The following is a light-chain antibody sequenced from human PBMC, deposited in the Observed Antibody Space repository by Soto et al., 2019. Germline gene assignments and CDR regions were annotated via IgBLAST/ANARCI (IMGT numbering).Light chain of an antibody. J-gene: IGKJ5*01. Sequence: DIVMTQSPDSLAVSLGERATINCKSSQSVLLTSNNKNYLAWYQQKPGQPPKLLIYWASTRESGVPDRFSASGSWTDFTLTITSLQAQDVAVYYGQQYYSTPSTFGQGTRLEIK. CDR1: QSVLLTSNNKNY. CDR3: QQYYSTPST. CDR2: WAS. V-gene: IGKV4-1*01.